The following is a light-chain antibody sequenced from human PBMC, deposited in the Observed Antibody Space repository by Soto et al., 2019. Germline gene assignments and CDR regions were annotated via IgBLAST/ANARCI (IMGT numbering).Light chain of an antibody. V-gene: IGKV3-20*01. J-gene: IGKJ4*01. CDR1: QTIGDND. Sequence: PGERGTLSCRASQTIGDNDLAWYQQKPGQAPRLLIYGASSRATGIPDRFSGSGSGTDFTLTISSLEPEDFATYYCQQYDDLPLTFGGGTKVEIK. CDR3: QQYDDLPLT. CDR2: GAS.